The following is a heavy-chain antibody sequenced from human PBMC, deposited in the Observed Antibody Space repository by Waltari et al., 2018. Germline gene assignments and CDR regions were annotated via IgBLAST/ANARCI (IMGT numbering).Heavy chain of an antibody. Sequence: QVQLQESGPGLVKPSETLSLTCTVSGGSVNSYYWSWIRQPPGKGLEWIGHIYYNGNTDHNPSLKSRVTILVDTSKNQVSLKLTSVTAADTALYFCAREIYGGNSRPYDHWGQGTLVTVAS. CDR2: IYYNGNT. CDR3: AREIYGGNSRPYDH. J-gene: IGHJ4*02. V-gene: IGHV4-59*02. CDR1: GGSVNSYY. D-gene: IGHD2-21*02.